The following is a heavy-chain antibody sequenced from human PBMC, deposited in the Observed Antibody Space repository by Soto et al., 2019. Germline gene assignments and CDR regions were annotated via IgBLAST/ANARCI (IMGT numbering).Heavy chain of an antibody. CDR3: AIAVYRSRLIVY. D-gene: IGHD3-16*02. CDR1: GFTFSSYG. Sequence: GGSLRLSCAASGFTFSSYGMHWVRQAPGKGLEWVAVISYDGSNKYYADSVKGRFTISRDNSKNTLYLQMNSLIAEDTAVYYCAIAVYRSRLIVYWGQGTLVTVSS. V-gene: IGHV3-30*03. CDR2: ISYDGSNK. J-gene: IGHJ4*02.